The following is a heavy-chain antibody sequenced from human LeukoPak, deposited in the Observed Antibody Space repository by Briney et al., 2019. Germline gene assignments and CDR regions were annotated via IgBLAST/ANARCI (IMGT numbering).Heavy chain of an antibody. CDR2: TSAFNGNT. D-gene: IGHD3-10*01. J-gene: IGHJ4*02. CDR3: ARDSPDGSGTYYNDSPDY. CDR1: GYTFSSYG. V-gene: IGHV1-18*01. Sequence: GASVKVSCKPSGYTFSSYGISWVRPAPGQGLAWMGWTSAFNGNTNYRQKLQGRVTMSPDTFTGTASMDLRSLRSDDTAIYYCARDSPDGSGTYYNDSPDYWGQGTLVIVSS.